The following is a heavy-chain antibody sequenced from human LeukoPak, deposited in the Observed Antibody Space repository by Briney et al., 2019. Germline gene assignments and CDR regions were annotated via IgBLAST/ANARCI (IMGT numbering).Heavy chain of an antibody. CDR1: GYTFSDYY. V-gene: IGHV1-2*02. CDR2: INPKRGAV. D-gene: IGHD2-2*01. CDR3: ARGVDTSWFDP. J-gene: IGHJ5*01. Sequence: ASLKVSCKAYGYTFSDYYMYWVRQGPGQGLGWMGWINPKRGAVNFAEKFQGGVSMSRDTSMRTVYMELSRVAYDDTAVYYCARGVDTSWFDPWGQGTLVTVSS.